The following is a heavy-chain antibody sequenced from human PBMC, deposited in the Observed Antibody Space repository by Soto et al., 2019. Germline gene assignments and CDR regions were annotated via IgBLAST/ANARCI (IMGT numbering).Heavy chain of an antibody. CDR2: TYSGGST. CDR1: GFTVSTYN. CDR3: ARKLSGAVQGWAYGMDV. V-gene: IGHV3-53*02. D-gene: IGHD1-1*01. J-gene: IGHJ6*02. Sequence: EVHLVESGGGLMQPGGSLRLSCAASGFTVSTYNMIWVRQAPVKGLECVSVTYSGGSTQYADSVKGRFTVSRDNSKNTLYLQMSSLRDEDTAVYYCARKLSGAVQGWAYGMDVWGRGTTVTVSS.